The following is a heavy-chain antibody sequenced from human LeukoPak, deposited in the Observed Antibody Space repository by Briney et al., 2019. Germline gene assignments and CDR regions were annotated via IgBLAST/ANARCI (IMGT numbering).Heavy chain of an antibody. J-gene: IGHJ4*02. CDR1: GSTFSSYG. V-gene: IGHV3-30*02. CDR3: AKDIAVAGTMMSGGDY. D-gene: IGHD6-19*01. CDR2: IRYDESNQ. Sequence: GGSLRLSCAAFGSTFSSYGMHWVRQVPGKGLEGVAFIRYDESNQYYADSVKGRFTISRDNSKNTLYLQMNSLRPEDTAVYYCAKDIAVAGTMMSGGDYWGQGTLVTVSS.